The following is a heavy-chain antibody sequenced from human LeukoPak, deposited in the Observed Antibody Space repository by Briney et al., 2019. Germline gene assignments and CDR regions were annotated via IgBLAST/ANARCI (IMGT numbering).Heavy chain of an antibody. J-gene: IGHJ4*02. D-gene: IGHD6-13*01. CDR1: GFTFSSYA. Sequence: PGGSLRLSCVASGFTFSSYAVTWVRQAPGKGLEWVSAISGSGGSTYYADSVKGRFTISRDNSKNTLYLQMNSLRAEDTAVYSSAKTKGYPYYFDYWGQGILVTVSS. V-gene: IGHV3-23*01. CDR2: ISGSGGST. CDR3: AKTKGYPYYFDY.